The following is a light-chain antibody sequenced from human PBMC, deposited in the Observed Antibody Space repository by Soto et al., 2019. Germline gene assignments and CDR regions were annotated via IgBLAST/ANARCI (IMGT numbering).Light chain of an antibody. CDR3: QHYNSYWT. CDR1: QSISRW. Sequence: DIQLTHSPSTLSASVGDRVTITSRAGQSISRWSAWYPQKPGKAPTLFIYQASTLESGVPLSIGGSGSAKESTLTISGLQADDAATYFRQHYNSYWTFGQGTKVDIK. CDR2: QAS. V-gene: IGKV1-5*03. J-gene: IGKJ1*01.